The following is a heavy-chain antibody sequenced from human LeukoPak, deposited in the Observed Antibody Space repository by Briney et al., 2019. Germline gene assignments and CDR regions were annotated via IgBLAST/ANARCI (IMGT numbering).Heavy chain of an antibody. V-gene: IGHV4-34*01. CDR1: GGSFSGYY. J-gene: IGHJ4*02. Sequence: PSETLSLTCAVCGGSFSGYYWSWIRQPPGKGLEWIGEINHSGSTNYNPSLKSRVTISVDTSKNQLSLKLSSVTAADTAVYYCARHGERGYSYGHDYWGQGTLVTVSS. D-gene: IGHD5-18*01. CDR3: ARHGERGYSYGHDY. CDR2: INHSGST.